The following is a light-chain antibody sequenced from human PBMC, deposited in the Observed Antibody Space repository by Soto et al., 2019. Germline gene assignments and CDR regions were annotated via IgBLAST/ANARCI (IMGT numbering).Light chain of an antibody. J-gene: IGKJ2*01. V-gene: IGKV3-20*01. Sequence: EIVLTQSPGTLSLSPGERATLSCRASQSVSSSYLAWYQHKPGQAPSLLIYGASSRATGIPDRFSGSGSGTDFTLTISRLEPEDVAVYYCQQYGSSPQTFGQGTKLEIK. CDR1: QSVSSSY. CDR3: QQYGSSPQT. CDR2: GAS.